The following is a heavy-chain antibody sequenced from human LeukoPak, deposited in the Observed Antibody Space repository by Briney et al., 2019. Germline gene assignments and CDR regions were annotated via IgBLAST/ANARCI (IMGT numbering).Heavy chain of an antibody. CDR3: AKAGIAAAGFDP. V-gene: IGHV3-30*18. CDR2: ISYDGSNK. D-gene: IGHD6-13*01. Sequence: PGGSLRLSCAASGFTFSSYGMHWVRQAPGKGLEWVAVISYDGSNKYYADSVKGRFTISRDNSKNTLYLQMNSLRAEDTAVYYCAKAGIAAAGFDPWGQGTLVTVSS. J-gene: IGHJ5*02. CDR1: GFTFSSYG.